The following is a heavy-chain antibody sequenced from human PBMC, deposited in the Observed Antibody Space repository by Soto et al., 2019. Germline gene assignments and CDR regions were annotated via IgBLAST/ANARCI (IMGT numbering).Heavy chain of an antibody. Sequence: ASAKVSCKASGYTFTSYGISWVRQAPGQGLEWMGWISAYNGNTNYAQKLQGRVTMTTDTSTSTAYMELRSLRSDDTAVYYCARDVSWCYYVPPHSAFDTWGRGTMVTVSS. CDR3: ARDVSWCYYVPPHSAFDT. D-gene: IGHD1-26*01. J-gene: IGHJ3*02. CDR1: GYTFTSYG. V-gene: IGHV1-18*01. CDR2: ISAYNGNT.